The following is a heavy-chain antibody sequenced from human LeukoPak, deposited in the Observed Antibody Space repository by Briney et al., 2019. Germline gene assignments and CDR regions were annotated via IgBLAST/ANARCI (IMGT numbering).Heavy chain of an antibody. Sequence: PGGSLRLSCAASGFTFSSSWMTWVRQAPGKGLEWVANINNDGSGTYYVDSVEGRFTVSRDDAKNTLYLQMNSLRAEDTAVYYCVRADDAWGQGTLVTVSS. CDR3: VRADDA. V-gene: IGHV3-7*02. CDR1: GFTFSSSW. CDR2: INNDGSGT. D-gene: IGHD3-3*01. J-gene: IGHJ5*02.